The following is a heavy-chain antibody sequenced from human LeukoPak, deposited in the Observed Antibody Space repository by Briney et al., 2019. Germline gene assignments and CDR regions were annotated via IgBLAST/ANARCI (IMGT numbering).Heavy chain of an antibody. J-gene: IGHJ3*02. D-gene: IGHD3-22*01. CDR2: IYYSGST. CDR1: GGSISSYY. CDR3: ARNVLYYYDSSGTDAFDI. V-gene: IGHV4-59*01. Sequence: SETLSLTCTVSGGSISSYYWSWIRQPPGKGLEWIGYIYYSGSTNYNPSLKSRVTISVDTSENQFSLKLSSVTAADTAVYYCARNVLYYYDSSGTDAFDIWGQGTMVTVSS.